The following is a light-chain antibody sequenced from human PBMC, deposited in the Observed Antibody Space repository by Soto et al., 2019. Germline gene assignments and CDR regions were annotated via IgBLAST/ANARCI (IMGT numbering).Light chain of an antibody. CDR1: QSVSSS. CDR3: HQYNNWPPWT. CDR2: DTS. Sequence: EIVVTQSPSTLSVSPGERVTLSCRASQSVSSSLAWYQQRPGQAPRLLIYDTSTRAAGIAARFSGSGSGTEFTLTISSLQSEDFAVYYCHQYNNWPPWTFGQGTKVDIK. J-gene: IGKJ1*01. V-gene: IGKV3-15*01.